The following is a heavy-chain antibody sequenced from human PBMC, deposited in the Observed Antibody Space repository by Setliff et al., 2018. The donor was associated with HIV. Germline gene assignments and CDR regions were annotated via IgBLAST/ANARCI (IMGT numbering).Heavy chain of an antibody. CDR3: ARDEYYYGSGSLDY. V-gene: IGHV1-18*01. CDR1: GYTFPSSG. J-gene: IGHJ4*02. D-gene: IGHD3-10*01. Sequence: ASVKVSCKASGYTFPSSGISWERQAPGQGLEWVGWISAHNGKTKYAQILQGRVTMTTDTSTSTAFMELRSLRFDDTAVYYCARDEYYYGSGSLDYWGQGTLVTVSS. CDR2: ISAHNGKT.